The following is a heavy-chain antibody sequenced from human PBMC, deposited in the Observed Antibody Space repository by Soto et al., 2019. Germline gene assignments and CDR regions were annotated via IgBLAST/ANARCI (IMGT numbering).Heavy chain of an antibody. CDR1: GFTFNNYA. CDR3: AKTRGYSYGGRDYGMDV. D-gene: IGHD5-18*01. J-gene: IGHJ6*02. V-gene: IGHV3-23*01. Sequence: DVQLLESGGGLVQPGGSLRLSCAASGFTFNNYAMNWVRQAPGKGLEWVSGISGSGGSTDYADAVKGRFTISRDNSKNTLYLQMNSLRLEDTAVFYCAKTRGYSYGGRDYGMDVWGQGTTVTVSS. CDR2: ISGSGGST.